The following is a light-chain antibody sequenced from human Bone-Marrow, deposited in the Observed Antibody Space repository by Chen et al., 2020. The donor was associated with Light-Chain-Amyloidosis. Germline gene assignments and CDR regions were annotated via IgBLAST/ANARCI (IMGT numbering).Light chain of an antibody. CDR2: DVS. V-gene: IGKV3-11*01. Sequence: EIVLTQSPATLSLSPGERAILSCRASQSVGTYLAWYQQKPGQAPRLLIYDVSHRATGIPARFSGSGSGTDFTLTLSSLEPEDFAVYYCQQRSNWPPSITFGQGTRLEMK. CDR1: QSVGTY. J-gene: IGKJ5*01. CDR3: QQRSNWPPSIT.